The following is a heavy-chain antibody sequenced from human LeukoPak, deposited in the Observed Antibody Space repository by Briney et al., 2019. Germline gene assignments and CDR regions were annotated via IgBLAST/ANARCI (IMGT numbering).Heavy chain of an antibody. CDR2: ISSGGGVI. CDR1: GFTFETYS. CDR3: ARVGVGTWASSWDH. D-gene: IGHD2-15*01. V-gene: IGHV3-48*02. Sequence: PGGSLRLSCAASGFTFETYSMVWVRQAPGKGLEWVSYISSGGGVIHYADSVKGRFTTSRENAQNSLYLQMNSLRDEDTAVYYCARVGVGTWASSWDHWGQGTLVTVSS. J-gene: IGHJ4*02.